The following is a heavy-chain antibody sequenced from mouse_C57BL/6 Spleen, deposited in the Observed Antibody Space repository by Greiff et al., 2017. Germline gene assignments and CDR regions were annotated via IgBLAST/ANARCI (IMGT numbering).Heavy chain of an antibody. J-gene: IGHJ1*01. D-gene: IGHD2-2*01. Sequence: VQLKQSGAELVKPGASVKLSCKASGYTFTSYWITWVKQTPGQGLEWIGDIYPGSGSTNYNEKVKGKATLTVDKSTSKNYMQLSSLTSEDSAVYYCARSRRLWLRCEFGDWGPGTPVTV. V-gene: IGHV1-55*01. CDR1: GYTFTSYW. CDR2: IYPGSGST. CDR3: ARSRRLWLRCEFGD.